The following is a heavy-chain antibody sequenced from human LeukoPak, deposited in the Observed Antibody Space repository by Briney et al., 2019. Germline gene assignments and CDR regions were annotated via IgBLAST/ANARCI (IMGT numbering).Heavy chain of an antibody. CDR1: GFTFDDYG. CDR3: ARGVPGTYYYYYMDD. J-gene: IGHJ6*03. D-gene: IGHD2-2*01. V-gene: IGHV3-20*01. Sequence: AGGSLRLSCAASGFTFDDYGMSWVRQAPGKGLEWVSGINWNGGSTGYADSVKGRFTISRDNAKNSLYLQMNSLRAEDTALYHCARGVPGTYYYYYMDDWGKGTTVTVSS. CDR2: INWNGGST.